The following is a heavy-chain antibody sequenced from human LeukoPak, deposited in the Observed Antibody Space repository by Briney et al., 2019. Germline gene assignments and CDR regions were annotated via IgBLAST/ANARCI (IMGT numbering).Heavy chain of an antibody. J-gene: IGHJ4*02. CDR1: GFTFSSYA. D-gene: IGHD6-13*01. CDR2: ISSNGGST. V-gene: IGHV3-64*01. CDR3: ARPKSRSIAAAARY. Sequence: GGSLRLSCAASGFTFSSYAMHWVRQAPGKGLEYVSAISSNGGSTYYANSVKGRFTISRDNSKNTLYLQMGSLRAEDMAVYYCARPKSRSIAAAARYWGQGTLVTVSS.